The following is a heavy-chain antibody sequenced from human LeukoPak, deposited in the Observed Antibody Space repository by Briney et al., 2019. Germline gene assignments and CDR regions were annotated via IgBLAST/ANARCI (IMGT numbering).Heavy chain of an antibody. V-gene: IGHV4-59*12. CDR1: GGSISSYY. Sequence: SETLSLTCTVSGGSISSYYWSWVRQPPGKGLEWIGYTSYSGNTNYNPSLKSRITISLDTSKNQFSLKLSSVTAADTAVYYCARLPVRYFDWSRGYFDYWGQGTLVTVSS. J-gene: IGHJ4*02. CDR3: ARLPVRYFDWSRGYFDY. CDR2: TSYSGNT. D-gene: IGHD3-9*01.